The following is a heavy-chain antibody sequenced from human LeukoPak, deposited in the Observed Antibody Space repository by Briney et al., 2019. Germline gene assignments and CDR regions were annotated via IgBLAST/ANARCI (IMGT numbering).Heavy chain of an antibody. CDR1: GGSISSWTYY. J-gene: IGHJ4*02. CDR3: ARGPSGYHNT. V-gene: IGHV4-39*07. CDR2: LYYSGST. Sequence: SETLSLTCTVSGGSISSWTYYWGWIRQPPGKGLGWIGSLYYSGSTYYNPSLKSRVTISVDTSKNQFSLKLSSVTAEDTAVYYCARGPSGYHNTGGQGTLVTVSS. D-gene: IGHD5-12*01.